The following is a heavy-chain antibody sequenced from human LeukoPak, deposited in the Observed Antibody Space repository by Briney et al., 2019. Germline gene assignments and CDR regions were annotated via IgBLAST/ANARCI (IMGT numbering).Heavy chain of an antibody. CDR3: ARDATSSYYYGSGRDGMDV. Sequence: GGSLRLSCAASGFTFSSYSMNWVRQAPGKGLEWVSSISSSSSYIYYADSVKGRFTISRDNAKNSLYLQMNSLRAEDTAVYYCARDATSSYYYGSGRDGMDVWGQGTTVTVSS. CDR2: ISSSSSYI. CDR1: GFTFSSYS. D-gene: IGHD3-10*01. J-gene: IGHJ6*02. V-gene: IGHV3-21*01.